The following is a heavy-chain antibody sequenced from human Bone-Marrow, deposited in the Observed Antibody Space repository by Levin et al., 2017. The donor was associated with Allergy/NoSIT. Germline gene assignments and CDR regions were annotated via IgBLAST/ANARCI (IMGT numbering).Heavy chain of an antibody. CDR3: ARVRNKYCGGDCYLFDY. CDR1: GGSISSYY. J-gene: IGHJ4*02. V-gene: IGHV4-59*01. CDR2: IYYSGST. Sequence: SETLSLTCTVSGGSISSYYWSWIRQPPGKGLEWIGYIYYSGSTNYNPSLKSRVTISVDTSKNQFSLKLSSVTAADTAVYYCARVRNKYCGGDCYLFDYWGQGTLVTVSS. D-gene: IGHD2-21*02.